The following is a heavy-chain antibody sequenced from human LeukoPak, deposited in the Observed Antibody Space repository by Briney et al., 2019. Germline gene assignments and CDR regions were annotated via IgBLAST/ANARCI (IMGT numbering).Heavy chain of an antibody. D-gene: IGHD3-22*01. J-gene: IGHJ3*02. Sequence: SETLSLTCTVSGYSISSGYYWGWIRQPPGKGLEWIGSIYHSGSTYYNPSLKSRVTISVDTSKNQFSLKLSSVTAADTAVYYCVVLATYYYDSSGPDAFDIWGQGTMVTVSS. CDR3: VVLATYYYDSSGPDAFDI. V-gene: IGHV4-38-2*02. CDR2: IYHSGST. CDR1: GYSISSGYY.